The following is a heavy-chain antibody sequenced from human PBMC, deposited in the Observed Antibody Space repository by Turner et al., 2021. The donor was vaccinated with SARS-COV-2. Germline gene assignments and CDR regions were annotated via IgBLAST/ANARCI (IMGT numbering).Heavy chain of an antibody. CDR2: IYYSGST. V-gene: IGHV4-39*01. Sequence: QLQLQESGPGLVKPSETLFLTCTVSGGPISRSSYDWGWIRQPPGEGLAWIGSIYYSGSTYYNPSLKSRVTISVDTTKTQFSLKLSSVTAADTAVYYCATPSVSYDNSGYFHFDLWGRGTLVTVSS. CDR3: ATPSVSYDNSGYFHFDL. J-gene: IGHJ2*01. D-gene: IGHD3-22*01. CDR1: GGPISRSSYD.